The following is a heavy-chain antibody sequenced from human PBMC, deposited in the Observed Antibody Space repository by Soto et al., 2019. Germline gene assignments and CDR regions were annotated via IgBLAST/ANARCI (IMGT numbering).Heavy chain of an antibody. J-gene: IGHJ4*02. CDR2: ISYDGSNK. Sequence: QVQLVVSGGGVVQPGRSLRLSCAASGFTFSSYGMHWVRQAPGKGLEWVAVISYDGSNKYYADSVKGRFTISRDNSKNTLYLQMNSLRAEDTAVYYCAKDSTYGSGSYWFLFDYWGQGTLVTVSS. D-gene: IGHD3-10*01. CDR1: GFTFSSYG. V-gene: IGHV3-30*18. CDR3: AKDSTYGSGSYWFLFDY.